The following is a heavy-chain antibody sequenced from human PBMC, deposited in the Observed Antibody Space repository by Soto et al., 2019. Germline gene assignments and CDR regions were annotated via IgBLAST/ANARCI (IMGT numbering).Heavy chain of an antibody. V-gene: IGHV3-30*18. CDR2: ISYDGRTK. CDR1: GFSFNSYA. J-gene: IGHJ4*02. Sequence: QVHLVESGGGVVQPGRSLRLSCAASGFSFNSYAMHWVRQAPGKGLEWVSVISYDGRTKYYADSVKGRFTISRDNSKDTLYLKMASLRAEDTAIYYCSKEAVRVPAATFSDYWGQGILVTVSS. CDR3: SKEAVRVPAATFSDY. D-gene: IGHD2-2*01.